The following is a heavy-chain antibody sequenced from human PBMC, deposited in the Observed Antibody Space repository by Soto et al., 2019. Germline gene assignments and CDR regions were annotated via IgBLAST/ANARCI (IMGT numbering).Heavy chain of an antibody. CDR1: GLTVSGTTY. Sequence: DVQLVESGGGLIQPGESLRLSCAAFGLTVSGTTYVVWVRQAPGKGLEWVSALYDVFGSFYADSVKGRFTTSSDRSKSTVYLQMNDLRPDDTAVYYCASWHEREHAYDVWGQGTTVIVSS. J-gene: IGHJ3*01. D-gene: IGHD1-1*01. CDR3: ASWHEREHAYDV. CDR2: LYDVFGS. V-gene: IGHV3-53*01.